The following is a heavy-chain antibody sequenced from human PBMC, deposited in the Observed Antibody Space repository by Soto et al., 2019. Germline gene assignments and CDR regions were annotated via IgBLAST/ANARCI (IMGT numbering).Heavy chain of an antibody. V-gene: IGHV1-2*02. CDR3: VQRGRTRGAEMRFLKDLSTI. CDR1: GCTFSSYA. D-gene: IGHD3-3*01. Sequence: ASVKVSCKASGCTFSSYAISWVRQAPGQGPEWMGVINPNGRSTNYAQKFLGRLTMTKDTSNTVYMELSRLTPKVTAVYYCVQRGRTRGAEMRFLKDLSTIWGQGSVVTVSS. CDR2: INPNGRST. J-gene: IGHJ4*02.